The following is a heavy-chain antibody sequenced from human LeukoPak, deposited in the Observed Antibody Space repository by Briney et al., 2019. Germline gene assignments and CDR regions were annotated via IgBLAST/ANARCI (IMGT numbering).Heavy chain of an antibody. CDR3: ATDLLWAPVGEARPDFDY. V-gene: IGHV1-24*01. D-gene: IGHD3-10*01. CDR2: FDPEDGET. J-gene: IGHJ4*02. Sequence: ASVKVSCKVSGYTLTELSMHWVRQAPGKGLEWMGGFDPEDGETIYAQKFQGRVTMTEDTSTDTAYMELSSLRSEDTAVYYCATDLLWAPVGEARPDFDYWGQGTLVTVSS. CDR1: GYTLTELS.